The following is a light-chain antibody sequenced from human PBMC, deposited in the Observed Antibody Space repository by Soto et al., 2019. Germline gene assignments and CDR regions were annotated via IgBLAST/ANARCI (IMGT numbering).Light chain of an antibody. CDR3: QQYNNWPQT. CDR2: DAS. CDR1: QGVRSN. J-gene: IGKJ1*01. Sequence: EIVMTQSPATLSVSPVERATLSCRASQGVRSNLAWYQQKPGQAPRLLIYDASTRATGIPARFSGSGSGTDFTLTISGLQSEDFAVYYCQQYNNWPQTFGQGTKVDIK. V-gene: IGKV3-15*01.